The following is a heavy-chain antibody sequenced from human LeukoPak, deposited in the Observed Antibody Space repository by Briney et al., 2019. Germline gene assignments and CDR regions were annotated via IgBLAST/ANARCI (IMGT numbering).Heavy chain of an antibody. CDR1: GGSISSSSYY. V-gene: IGHV4-39*01. CDR3: ARVGPFFDY. Sequence: SETLSLTCTVSGGSISSSSYYWGWIRQPPGEGLEWIGSIYYSGSTYYNPSLKSRVTISVDTSKNQFSLRLSSVTAADTAVYYCARVGPFFDYWGQGTLVTVSS. J-gene: IGHJ4*02. CDR2: IYYSGST.